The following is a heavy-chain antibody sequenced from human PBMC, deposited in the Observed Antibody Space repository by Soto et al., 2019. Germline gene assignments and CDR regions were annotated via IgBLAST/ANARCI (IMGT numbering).Heavy chain of an antibody. CDR1: GASISSYY. Sequence: SETLSLTCSVSGASISSYYWTWIRQPPGGGLEWIGYMHHTQGTNDNPSRRGRVHMSIDTSMNQFSLRLTSVTAADTAVDYCARVPFVGYFDWLDPWGHGTLVTVSS. CDR2: MHHTQGT. V-gene: IGHV4-59*01. J-gene: IGHJ5*02. D-gene: IGHD3-9*01. CDR3: ARVPFVGYFDWLDP.